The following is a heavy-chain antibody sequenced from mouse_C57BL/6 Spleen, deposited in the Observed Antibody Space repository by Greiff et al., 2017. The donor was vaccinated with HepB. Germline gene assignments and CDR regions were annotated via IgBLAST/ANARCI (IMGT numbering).Heavy chain of an antibody. CDR1: GFNFKDYY. D-gene: IGHD2-10*02. CDR2: IDPEDGET. Sequence: VQLKQSGAGLVQPGASVKLSCTASGFNFKDYYMYWVEQRTEQGLEWIGRIDPEDGETKYTPNIQGKATITADTTSNTAYLQLSSLTSEDTAVYYCALEFYFDYWGQGTTLTVSS. J-gene: IGHJ2*01. CDR3: ALEFYFDY. V-gene: IGHV14-2*01.